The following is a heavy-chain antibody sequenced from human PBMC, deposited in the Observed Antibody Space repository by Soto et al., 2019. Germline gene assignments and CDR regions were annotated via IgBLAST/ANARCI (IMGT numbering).Heavy chain of an antibody. J-gene: IGHJ3*02. Sequence: PGGSLRLSCAASGFTFSSYGMHWVRQAPGKGLEWVAVIWYDGSNKYYADSVKGRFTISRDNSKNTLYLQMNSLRAEATAVYYCARGWFGELLETPDIWGQGTMVTVSS. CDR3: ARGWFGELLETPDI. CDR2: IWYDGSNK. D-gene: IGHD3-10*01. V-gene: IGHV3-33*01. CDR1: GFTFSSYG.